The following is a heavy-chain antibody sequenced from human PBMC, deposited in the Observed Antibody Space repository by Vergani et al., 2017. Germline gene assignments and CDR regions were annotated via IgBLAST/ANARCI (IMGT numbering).Heavy chain of an antibody. CDR3: ARPLGVPVAPGAYYYYMDV. J-gene: IGHJ6*03. CDR1: GFTFSSYA. D-gene: IGHD2-2*01. CDR2: ISGSGGST. V-gene: IGHV3-23*01. Sequence: EVQLLESGGGLVQPGGSLRLSCAASGFTFSSYAMSWVRQAPGKGLEWVSAISGSGGSTYYADSVKGRFTISRDNAKNSLYLQMNSLRAEDTAVYYCARPLGVPVAPGAYYYYMDVWGKGTTVTVSS.